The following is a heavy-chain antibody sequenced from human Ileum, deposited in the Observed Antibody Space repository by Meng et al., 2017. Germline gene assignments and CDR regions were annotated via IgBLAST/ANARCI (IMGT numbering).Heavy chain of an antibody. CDR1: GGSFSGYY. V-gene: IGHV4-34*01. Sequence: QVQLQQWGAGLLKPSETLSLTCAAYGGSFSGYYWSWIRQPPGKGLEWIGEINHSGSTNYNPSLKSRVTISVDTSKNQFSLKLSSVTAADTAVYYCARGGPWFDPWGQGTLVTVSS. J-gene: IGHJ5*02. CDR3: ARGGPWFDP. CDR2: INHSGST.